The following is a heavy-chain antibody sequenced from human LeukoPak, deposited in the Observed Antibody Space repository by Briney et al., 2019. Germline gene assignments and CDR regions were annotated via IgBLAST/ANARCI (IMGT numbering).Heavy chain of an antibody. CDR3: ARVLIAAAGTVFDY. CDR1: GYSISGGYY. Sequence: SETLSLTCSVSGYSISGGYYWGWIRQPPGKGLEWIGSIYHSGNTYYNPSLKSRVTISVDTSRNQFSLKLSSVTAADTAVYYCARVLIAAAGTVFDYWGQGTLVTVSS. V-gene: IGHV4-38-2*02. D-gene: IGHD6-13*01. J-gene: IGHJ4*02. CDR2: IYHSGNT.